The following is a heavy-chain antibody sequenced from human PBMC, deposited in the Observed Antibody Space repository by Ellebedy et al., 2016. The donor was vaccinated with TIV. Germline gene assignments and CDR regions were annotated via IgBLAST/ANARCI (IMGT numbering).Heavy chain of an antibody. J-gene: IGHJ5*02. Sequence: GGSLRLSCTASGFAFSSYSMNWVRQAPGKGLECVSYIGSSGSPIFYADSVKGRFTISRDNAKNSLSLQMNSLTAEDTAFYYCARDLRQYSSSWYPWGQGSLVTVSS. CDR3: ARDLRQYSSSWYP. CDR2: IGSSGSPI. V-gene: IGHV3-48*04. CDR1: GFAFSSYS. D-gene: IGHD6-13*01.